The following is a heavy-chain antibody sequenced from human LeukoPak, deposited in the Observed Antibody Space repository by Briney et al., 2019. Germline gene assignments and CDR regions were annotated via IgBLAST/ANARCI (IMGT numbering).Heavy chain of an antibody. CDR3: AREYYGSGSYVIDY. CDR1: GGSISSYY. J-gene: IGHJ4*02. Sequence: SETLSLTCTVSGGSISSYYWSWIRQPPGKGLEWIVYIYYSGRTNYKPSLKSRVNISADTSKNQFSLKLTSVTAADTAVYYCAREYYGSGSYVIDYWGQGTLVTVSS. CDR2: IYYSGRT. V-gene: IGHV4-59*01. D-gene: IGHD3-10*01.